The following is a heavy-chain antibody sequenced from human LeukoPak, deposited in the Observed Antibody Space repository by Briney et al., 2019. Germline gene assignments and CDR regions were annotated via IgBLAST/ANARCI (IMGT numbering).Heavy chain of an antibody. CDR1: GFTFSSYA. D-gene: IGHD5-12*01. V-gene: IGHV3-23*01. Sequence: GGSLRLSCAASGFTFSSYAMSWVRQAPGKGLEWVSAISGSGGSTYYADSVKGRFTISRDNSKNTLYLQMNSQRAEDTAVYYCAKDASGYDRGGLFDYWGQGTLVTVSS. J-gene: IGHJ4*02. CDR2: ISGSGGST. CDR3: AKDASGYDRGGLFDY.